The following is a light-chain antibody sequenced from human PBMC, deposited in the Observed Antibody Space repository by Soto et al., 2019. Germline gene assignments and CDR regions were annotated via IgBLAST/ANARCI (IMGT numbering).Light chain of an antibody. CDR1: QSVSSSY. CDR3: PQYNNGWT. Sequence: EIVMTQSPATLSVSPGERATLSCRASQSVSSSYLAWYQQKPGQAPRLLIYGASTRATGIPARFSGSGSGTEFTLTISRLQSDAVAVSYRPQYNNGWTFGQGPKVELK. CDR2: GAS. J-gene: IGKJ1*01. V-gene: IGKV3-15*01.